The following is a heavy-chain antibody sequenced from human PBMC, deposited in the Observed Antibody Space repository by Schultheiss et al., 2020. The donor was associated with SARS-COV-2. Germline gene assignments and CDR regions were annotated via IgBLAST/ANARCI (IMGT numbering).Heavy chain of an antibody. V-gene: IGHV3-30*01. J-gene: IGHJ4*02. CDR3: ARGPYPGVPYSGIN. CDR1: GFTFSSYA. Sequence: GSLRLSCAASGFTFSSYAMHWVRQAPGKGLEWVAVISYDGSNKYYADSVKGRFTISRDNSKNTLYLQMNSLRAEDTAVYYCARGPYPGVPYSGINWGQGTLVTVSS. CDR2: ISYDGSNK. D-gene: IGHD1-26*01.